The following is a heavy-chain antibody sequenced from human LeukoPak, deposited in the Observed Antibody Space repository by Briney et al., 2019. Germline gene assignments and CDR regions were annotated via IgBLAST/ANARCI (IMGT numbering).Heavy chain of an antibody. CDR1: GYTFTSYG. D-gene: IGHD3-10*01. CDR3: ARDRRITMVRGVLYYMDV. CDR2: ISAYNGNT. Sequence: GASVKVSCTASGYTFTSYGISWVRQAPGQGLEWMGWISAYNGNTNYAQKLQGRVTMTTDTSTSTAYMELRSLRSDDTAVYYCARDRRITMVRGVLYYMDVWGKGTTVTISS. V-gene: IGHV1-18*01. J-gene: IGHJ6*03.